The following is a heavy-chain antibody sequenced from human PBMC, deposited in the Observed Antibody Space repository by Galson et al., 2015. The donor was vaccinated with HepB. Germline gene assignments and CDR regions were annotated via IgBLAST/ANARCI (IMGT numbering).Heavy chain of an antibody. CDR2: IKSKTDGGTT. D-gene: IGHD3-22*01. Sequence: SGFTFSNAWMSWVRQAPGKGLEWVGRIKSKTDGGTTDYAAPVKGRFTISRDDSKNTRYLQMNSLKTEDTAVYYCTTRVYYDSSGLDYYGMDVWGQGTTVAVSS. CDR1: GFTFSNAW. CDR3: TTRVYYDSSGLDYYGMDV. V-gene: IGHV3-15*01. J-gene: IGHJ6*02.